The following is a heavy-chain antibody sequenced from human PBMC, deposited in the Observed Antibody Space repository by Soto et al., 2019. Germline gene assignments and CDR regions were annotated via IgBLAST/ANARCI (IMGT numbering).Heavy chain of an antibody. V-gene: IGHV4-59*01. CDR1: GGSISSYY. Sequence: SETLSLTCTVSGGSISSYYWSWIRQPPGKGLEWIGYIYYSGSTNYNPSLKSRVTISVDTSKNQFSLKLSSVTAADTAVCYCASTAGYYDFWSGYYSNDAFDIWGQGTMVTVSS. CDR2: IYYSGST. J-gene: IGHJ3*02. CDR3: ASTAGYYDFWSGYYSNDAFDI. D-gene: IGHD3-3*01.